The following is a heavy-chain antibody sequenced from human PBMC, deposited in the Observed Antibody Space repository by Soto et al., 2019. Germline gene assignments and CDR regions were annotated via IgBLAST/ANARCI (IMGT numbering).Heavy chain of an antibody. D-gene: IGHD2-21*01. Sequence: GGSLRLSCVASGFTFNSCWMHWVRQAPGKGLVWVSRINSDGSTTDYADSVKGRFTISRNNAKNTLYLQMNSLRTDDTAVYYCARGEGGPRWGSTDYWGQGTLVTVSS. J-gene: IGHJ4*02. V-gene: IGHV3-74*01. CDR2: INSDGSTT. CDR1: GFTFNSCW. CDR3: ARGEGGPRWGSTDY.